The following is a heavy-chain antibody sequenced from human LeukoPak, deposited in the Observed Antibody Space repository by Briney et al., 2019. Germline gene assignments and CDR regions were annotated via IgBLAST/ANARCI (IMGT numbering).Heavy chain of an antibody. J-gene: IGHJ4*02. D-gene: IGHD2-2*01. CDR3: ARDARYCSSNTCYYYFDY. V-gene: IGHV3-48*03. Sequence: PGGSLRLSCAASGFTFTTYDMNWVRQAPGKGLEWVSYISSSGSTKFYADSVRGRLTISRDNAKNSLDLQMNSLRAEDTAVYYCARDARYCSSNTCYYYFDYWGQGTLVTVSS. CDR2: ISSSGSTK. CDR1: GFTFTTYD.